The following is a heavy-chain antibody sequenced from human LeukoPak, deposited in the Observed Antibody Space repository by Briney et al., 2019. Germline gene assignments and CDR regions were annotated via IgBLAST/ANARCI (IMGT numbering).Heavy chain of an antibody. V-gene: IGHV1-24*01. J-gene: IGHJ4*02. Sequence: ASVTVSFKVSGYTLTESSMHWVRQAPGKGLEWMGGFDPEDGETIYAQKFQGRVTMTTDTSTSTAYMELRSLRSDDTAVYYCARAWVVGVPGCDYWGQGTLVTVSS. D-gene: IGHD1-26*01. CDR1: GYTLTESS. CDR2: FDPEDGET. CDR3: ARAWVVGVPGCDY.